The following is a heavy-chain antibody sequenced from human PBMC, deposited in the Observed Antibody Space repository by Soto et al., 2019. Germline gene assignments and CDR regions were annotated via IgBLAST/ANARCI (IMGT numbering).Heavy chain of an antibody. D-gene: IGHD5-18*01. CDR3: ATGCRGSSYAPRFYFEY. J-gene: IGHJ4*02. Sequence: QVQLVQSGAEVKKPGASVKVTCKASGAIFSSNAISWVRQAPGQGLEWMGWILPIYGRTNYAQKFQGRVTITADETTRTAYMERSSLKSEDTPVYYGATGCRGSSYAPRFYFEYWGQGTLVTVSS. CDR1: GAIFSSNA. V-gene: IGHV1-69*01. CDR2: ILPIYGRT.